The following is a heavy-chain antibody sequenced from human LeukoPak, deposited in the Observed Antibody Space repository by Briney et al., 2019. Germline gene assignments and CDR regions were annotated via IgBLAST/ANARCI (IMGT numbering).Heavy chain of an antibody. Sequence: SQTLSLTCTVSGGSLSPYYWSWIRQSPGKGLEWIGYISYSGSTNSHPSLKSRVTISVDMSKPQFYLELSSVTAADTAVYYCARDYSYCTNGVCSYNWFDPWGQGTLVTVSS. V-gene: IGHV4-59*01. CDR1: GGSLSPYY. J-gene: IGHJ5*02. CDR2: ISYSGST. CDR3: ARDYSYCTNGVCSYNWFDP. D-gene: IGHD2-8*01.